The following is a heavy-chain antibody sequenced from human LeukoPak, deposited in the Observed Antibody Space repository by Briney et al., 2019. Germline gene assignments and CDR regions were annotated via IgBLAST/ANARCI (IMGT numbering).Heavy chain of an antibody. CDR1: GFTFSNAW. CDR3: TTDPAMADYYYYYYMDV. D-gene: IGHD5-18*01. CDR2: IKSKTDGGTT. Sequence: GSLRLSCAASGFTFSNAWMSWVRQAPGKGLEWVGRIKSKTDGGTTDYAAPVKGRFTISRDDSKNTLYLQMNSLKNEDTAVYYCTTDPAMADYYYYYYMDVWGKGTTVTISS. J-gene: IGHJ6*03. V-gene: IGHV3-15*01.